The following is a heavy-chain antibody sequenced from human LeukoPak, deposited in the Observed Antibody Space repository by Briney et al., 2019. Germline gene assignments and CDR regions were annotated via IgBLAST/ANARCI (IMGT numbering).Heavy chain of an antibody. Sequence: GGSLRLSCAASGFTFSSYAMSWVRQAPGKGLEWVSAISGSGGSTYYADSVKGRFTISRDNSKNTLYLQMNSLRAEDTAVYYCAIHFFDYGDYVGAFDIWGQGTMVTVSS. V-gene: IGHV3-23*01. CDR2: ISGSGGST. D-gene: IGHD4-17*01. CDR1: GFTFSSYA. J-gene: IGHJ3*02. CDR3: AIHFFDYGDYVGAFDI.